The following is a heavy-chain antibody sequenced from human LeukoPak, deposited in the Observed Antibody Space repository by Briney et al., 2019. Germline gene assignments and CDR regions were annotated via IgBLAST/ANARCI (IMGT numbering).Heavy chain of an antibody. J-gene: IGHJ6*03. Sequence: ASVKVSCKASGYTFTGYYMHWVRQAPGQGLEWMGWINPNSGGTNYAQKFQGRVTMTRDTSISTAYMELSRLRSDDTAVYYCARAYGDYYYYCYYMDVWGKGTTVTISS. CDR2: INPNSGGT. CDR3: ARAYGDYYYYCYYMDV. V-gene: IGHV1-2*02. CDR1: GYTFTGYY. D-gene: IGHD4-17*01.